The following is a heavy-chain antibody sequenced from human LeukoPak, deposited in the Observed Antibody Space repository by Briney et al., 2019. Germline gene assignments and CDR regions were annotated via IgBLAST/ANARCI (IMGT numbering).Heavy chain of an antibody. J-gene: IGHJ4*02. V-gene: IGHV4-30-4*08. Sequence: SLETLSLTCTVSGGSIGSGDYYWSWIRQPPGKGLEWIGYIYYSGSTYYNPSLKSRVTISVDTSKNQFSLKLSSVTAADTAVYYCAIAAAGALDYWGQGTLVTVSS. CDR1: GGSIGSGDYY. D-gene: IGHD6-13*01. CDR3: AIAAAGALDY. CDR2: IYYSGST.